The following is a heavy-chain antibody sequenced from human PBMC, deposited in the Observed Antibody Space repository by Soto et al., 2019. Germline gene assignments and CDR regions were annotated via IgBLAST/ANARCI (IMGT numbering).Heavy chain of an antibody. Sequence: QVQLVQSGAEVKKPGASVKVYCKASGYTFTSYAIGWVRQAPGQGLEWMGWISAYNGNTHYAQKLQGRVTMTTDTSTSTAYMELRSLRPDDTAVYYCARDLNSGLTDYWGQGTLVTVSS. J-gene: IGHJ4*02. D-gene: IGHD6-19*01. CDR3: ARDLNSGLTDY. CDR2: ISAYNGNT. V-gene: IGHV1-18*01. CDR1: GYTFTSYA.